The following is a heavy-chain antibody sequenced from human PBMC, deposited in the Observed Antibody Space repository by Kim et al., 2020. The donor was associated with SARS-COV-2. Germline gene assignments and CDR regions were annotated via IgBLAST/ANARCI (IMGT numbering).Heavy chain of an antibody. CDR1: GGTFSSYA. V-gene: IGHV1-69*04. D-gene: IGHD1-26*01. CDR2: IIPILGIA. J-gene: IGHJ4*02. CDR3: ARVDGVGADLDY. Sequence: SVKVSCKASGGTFSSYAISWVRQAPGQGLEWMGRIIPILGIANYAQKFQGRVTITADKSTSTAYMELSSLRSEDTAVYYCARVDGVGADLDYWGQGTLVTVSS.